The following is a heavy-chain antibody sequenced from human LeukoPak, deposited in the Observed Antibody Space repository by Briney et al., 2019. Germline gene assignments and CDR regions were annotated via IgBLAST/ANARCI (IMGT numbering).Heavy chain of an antibody. CDR1: GGSISSGGYY. V-gene: IGHV4-30-2*01. CDR3: ARDKHRSWDFDY. D-gene: IGHD6-6*01. Sequence: SETLSLTCTVSGGSISSGGYYWSWIRQPPGKGLEWIGYIYHSGSTYYNPSLKSRVTISVDTSKNQFSLKLSSVTAADTAVYYCARDKHRSWDFDYWGQGTLVTVSS. CDR2: IYHSGST. J-gene: IGHJ4*02.